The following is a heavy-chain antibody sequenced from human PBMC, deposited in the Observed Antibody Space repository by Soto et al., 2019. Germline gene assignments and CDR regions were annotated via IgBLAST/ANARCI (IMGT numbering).Heavy chain of an antibody. V-gene: IGHV3-21*01. CDR1: GFTFSSYS. CDR3: ARDPFSSGWSDY. CDR2: ITSSSGYI. Sequence: PGGSLRLSCAASGFTFSSYSMNWVRQAQGKGLEWVSSITSSSGYIYYADSVKGRFTISRDNAKNSLYLQMNSLRAEDTAVYYCARDPFSSGWSDYWGQGTLVTVS. D-gene: IGHD6-19*01. J-gene: IGHJ4*02.